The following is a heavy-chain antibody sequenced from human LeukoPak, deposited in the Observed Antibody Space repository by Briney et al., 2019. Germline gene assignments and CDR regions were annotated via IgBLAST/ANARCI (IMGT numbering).Heavy chain of an antibody. J-gene: IGHJ4*02. D-gene: IGHD5-18*01. CDR1: GGSISSYY. V-gene: IGHV4-59*01. Sequence: SETLSLTCTVSGGSISSYYWTWIRQPPGKRLEWIGYLYYSGSTNYNPSLKGRVTISVDTSKNQFSLRLSSVTAADTAVYYCARAGSGYSFDYWGQGTLVTVSS. CDR2: LYYSGST. CDR3: ARAGSGYSFDY.